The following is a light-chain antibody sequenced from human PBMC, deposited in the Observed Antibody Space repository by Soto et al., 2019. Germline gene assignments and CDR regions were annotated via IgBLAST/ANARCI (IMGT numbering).Light chain of an antibody. Sequence: EIVLTQSPGTLSLSPGERATLSCRASQSVSSTYLIWYQQKPGQAPRLLIYGASSRATGVPDRFSGGGSGTDFTLTIIRLEPEDFAVYYCQQYGSSPSTFGQGTRLEIK. CDR1: QSVSSTY. J-gene: IGKJ5*01. CDR2: GAS. CDR3: QQYGSSPST. V-gene: IGKV3-20*01.